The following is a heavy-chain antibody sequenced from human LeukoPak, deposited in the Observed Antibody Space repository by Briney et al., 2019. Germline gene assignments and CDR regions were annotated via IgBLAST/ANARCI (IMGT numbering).Heavy chain of an antibody. CDR3: ARDVWVRGVIISDY. CDR1: GGSISSTNW. CDR2: VDHSGYT. Sequence: SGTLSLTRAVSGGSISSTNWWTWVRQPPGKGLEWIGEVDHSGYTNYNRSLKSRVTISVDKSKNHFSLKLSSVTAADAAIYYCARDVWVRGVIISDYWGQGTLVTVSS. V-gene: IGHV4-4*02. J-gene: IGHJ4*02. D-gene: IGHD3-10*01.